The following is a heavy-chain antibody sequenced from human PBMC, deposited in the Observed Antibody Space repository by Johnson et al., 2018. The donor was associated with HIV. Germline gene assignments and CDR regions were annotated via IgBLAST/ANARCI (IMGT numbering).Heavy chain of an antibody. D-gene: IGHD4-17*01. V-gene: IGHV3-11*01. Sequence: QVQLVESGGGLVKPGGSLRLSCAVSGFTFSDYYMSWIRQAPGKGLEWVSYISSSGSTIYYADSVKGRFTISRDNSKNTLYLQMNSLRAEDTAVYYCATQEDYGDYYGAFDIWGQGTMVTVSS. CDR1: GFTFSDYY. CDR2: ISSSGSTI. J-gene: IGHJ3*02. CDR3: ATQEDYGDYYGAFDI.